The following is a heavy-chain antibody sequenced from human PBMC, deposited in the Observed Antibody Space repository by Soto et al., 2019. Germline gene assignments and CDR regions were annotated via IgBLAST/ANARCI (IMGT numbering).Heavy chain of an antibody. D-gene: IGHD3-22*01. CDR2: ISSSSSYT. CDR3: ARDGFYYDSSGSEYYYYGMDV. V-gene: IGHV3-11*06. Sequence: GGSLRLSCAASGFTFSDYYMSWIRQAPGKGLEWVSYISSSSSYTNYADSVKGRFTISRDNAKNSLYLQMNSLRAEDTAVYYCARDGFYYDSSGSEYYYYGMDVWGQGTTVTVSS. CDR1: GFTFSDYY. J-gene: IGHJ6*02.